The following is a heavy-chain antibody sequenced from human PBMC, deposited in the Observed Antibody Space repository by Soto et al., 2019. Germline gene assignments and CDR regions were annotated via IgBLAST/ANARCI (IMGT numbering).Heavy chain of an antibody. V-gene: IGHV1-3*01. Sequence: GASVKVSCKASGYTFTSYAMHWVRQAPGQRLEWMGWISAGNANTKYSQEFQGRVTITRDTSASTAYMELSSLRSEDTAVYYCALYSSGYYHPFDYWGQGTLVTVSS. CDR3: ALYSSGYYHPFDY. D-gene: IGHD3-22*01. J-gene: IGHJ4*02. CDR2: ISAGNANT. CDR1: GYTFTSYA.